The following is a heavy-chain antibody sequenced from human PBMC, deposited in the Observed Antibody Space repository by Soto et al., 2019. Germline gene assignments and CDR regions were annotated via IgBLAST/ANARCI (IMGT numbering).Heavy chain of an antibody. V-gene: IGHV3-23*03. J-gene: IGHJ4*02. CDR2: INSDGFTT. Sequence: EGPLLDSGGGLVQPGGSLRLSCAASGFPFSIYAMRWARQAPGKGLQWVSDINSDGFTTYYADSVKGRFTISRDNSRNTVYLQMNSLRAEDTAVYYCTKPRGDGYSDYWGQGTLVTVSS. CDR1: GFPFSIYA. CDR3: TKPRGDGYSDY.